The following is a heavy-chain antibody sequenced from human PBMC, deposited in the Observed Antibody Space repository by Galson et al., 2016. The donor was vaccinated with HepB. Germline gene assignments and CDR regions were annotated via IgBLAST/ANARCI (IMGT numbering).Heavy chain of an antibody. D-gene: IGHD4-17*01. Sequence: LRLSCAASGFTFSSYSMNWVRQAPGKGLEWVSYISSSSSTIYYADSVKGRFAISRDNAENSLYLQMNSLRDEDTAVYYCARGSTVTLAFGYWGQGTLVTVSS. J-gene: IGHJ4*02. CDR3: ARGSTVTLAFGY. CDR2: ISSSSSTI. CDR1: GFTFSSYS. V-gene: IGHV3-48*02.